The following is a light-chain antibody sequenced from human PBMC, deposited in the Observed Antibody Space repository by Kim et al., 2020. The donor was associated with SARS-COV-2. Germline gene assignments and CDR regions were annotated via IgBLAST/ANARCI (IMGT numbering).Light chain of an antibody. Sequence: EIVLTQSPGTLSLSPGERATLSCRASQSVSSSYLAWYQQKPGQAPRLLIYGASSRATGIPDRFSGSGSGTDFTLTISRLEPEDFAVYYCQQYGSSPWTFGQGPRWISN. CDR2: GAS. CDR1: QSVSSSY. V-gene: IGKV3-20*01. J-gene: IGKJ1*01. CDR3: QQYGSSPWT.